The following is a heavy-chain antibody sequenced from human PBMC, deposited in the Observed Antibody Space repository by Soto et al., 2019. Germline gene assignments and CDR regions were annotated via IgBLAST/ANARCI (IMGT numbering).Heavy chain of an antibody. J-gene: IGHJ6*03. CDR2: IYHSGST. CDR1: SGSISSSNW. V-gene: IGHV4-4*02. Sequence: QVQLQESGPGLVKPSGTLSLTCAVSSGSISSSNWWSWVRQPPGKGLEWIGEIYHSGSTNYNPSLKSRVTISVDKSKNQFSLKLSSVTAADTAVYYCARELYYGDYGDAYYYMDVWGKGTTVTVSS. CDR3: ARELYYGDYGDAYYYMDV. D-gene: IGHD4-17*01.